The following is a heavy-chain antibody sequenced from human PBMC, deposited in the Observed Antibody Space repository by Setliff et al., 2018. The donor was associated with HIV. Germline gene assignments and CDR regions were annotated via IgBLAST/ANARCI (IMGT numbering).Heavy chain of an antibody. CDR1: GYSVATHG. CDR3: ARDPPTYDSSGYSFDS. J-gene: IGHJ4*02. CDR2: IFPIFGTP. D-gene: IGHD3-22*01. V-gene: IGHV1-69*13. Sequence: SVKVSCKNSGYSVATHGLSWVRKAPGQGLEWMGAIFPIFGTPNYAQKFQGRVTISADESTSTANMELSSLTSEDTAVYYCARDPPTYDSSGYSFDSWGQGTLVTVSS.